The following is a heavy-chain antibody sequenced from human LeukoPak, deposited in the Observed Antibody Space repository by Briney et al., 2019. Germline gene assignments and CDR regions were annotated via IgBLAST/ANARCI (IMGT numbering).Heavy chain of an antibody. CDR3: ARGNYHSSGYFDY. CDR2: SFYGGST. V-gene: IGHV4-59*01. Sequence: PSETLSLTCTVSGCSISGSYWTWIRQPPGKTLEWIGPSFYGGSTNYNPSLKSRLTISRETSKNPYSLKVISVTAADTAVYYFARGNYHSSGYFDYWGRGTLVTVSS. J-gene: IGHJ4*02. D-gene: IGHD5-24*01. CDR1: GCSISGSY.